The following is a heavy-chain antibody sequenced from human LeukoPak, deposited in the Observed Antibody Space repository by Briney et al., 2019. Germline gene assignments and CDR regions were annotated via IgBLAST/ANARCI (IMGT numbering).Heavy chain of an antibody. V-gene: IGHV4-59*01. CDR3: ARNTGKAVTFDY. D-gene: IGHD6-19*01. CDR2: IYYSGST. CDR1: GDSISSYY. J-gene: IGHJ4*02. Sequence: PSETLSLTCTVSGDSISSYYWSWIRQPPGKGLEWIGYIYYSGSTNYNPSLKSRVTISVDTSKNQFSLKLSSVTAADTAVYYCARNTGKAVTFDYWGQGTLVTVCS.